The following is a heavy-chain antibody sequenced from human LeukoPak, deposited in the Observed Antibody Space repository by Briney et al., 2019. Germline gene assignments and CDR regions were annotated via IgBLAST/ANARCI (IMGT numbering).Heavy chain of an antibody. CDR1: GFTYSLYG. V-gene: IGHV3-30*03. J-gene: IGHJ5*02. D-gene: IGHD2-15*01. CDR3: ARGADGVSSNSRGWFDP. CDR2: ISYDENNE. Sequence: GGSLRLSCAASGFTYSLYGMHWVRQTPGKGLEWVAFISYDENNEYYADSVKGRFTISRDNSKNTLYVQMNSLRAEDAAVYSCARGADGVSSNSRGWFDPWGQGTLVTVSS.